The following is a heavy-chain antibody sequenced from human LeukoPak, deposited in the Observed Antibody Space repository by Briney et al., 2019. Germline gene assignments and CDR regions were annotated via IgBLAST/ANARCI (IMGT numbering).Heavy chain of an antibody. V-gene: IGHV4-39*01. J-gene: IGHJ6*03. CDR3: ARLGCSSTSCYPYYYYYYMDV. D-gene: IGHD2-2*01. CDR1: GGSISSSSYY. Sequence: SETLSLTCTVSGGSISSSSYYWGWIRQPPGKGLEWIGSIYYSGSTYYNPSLKSRVTISVDTSKNQFSLKLSSVTAADTAVYYCARLGCSSTSCYPYYYYYYMDVWGKGTTVTVSS. CDR2: IYYSGST.